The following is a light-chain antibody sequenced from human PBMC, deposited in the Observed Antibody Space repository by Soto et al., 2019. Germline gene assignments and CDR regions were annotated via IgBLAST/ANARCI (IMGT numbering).Light chain of an antibody. CDR3: LSADSSRLYV. CDR2: KDT. CDR1: ELPKEY. Sequence: SYELTQPPSVSVSPGQTARITCSGDELPKEYAYWCQQKPGQAPLLVIYKDTERPSGIPERFSASSSGTTVTLTTSGVQAEDEGDYYCLSADSSRLYVFGTGTKVTVL. V-gene: IGLV3-25*02. J-gene: IGLJ1*01.